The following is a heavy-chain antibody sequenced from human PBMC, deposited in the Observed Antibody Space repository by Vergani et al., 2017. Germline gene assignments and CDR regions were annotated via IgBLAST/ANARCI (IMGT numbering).Heavy chain of an antibody. J-gene: IGHJ5*02. V-gene: IGHV4-39*01. CDR2: IYYSGST. CDR3: ARRIAAAGSFSGNWFDP. CDR1: GGSISSSSYY. D-gene: IGHD6-13*01. Sequence: QLQLQESGPGLVKPSETLSLTCTVSGGSISSSSYYWGWIRQPPGKGLEWIGSIYYSGSTYYNPSLMSRVTISVDTSKNQFSLKLSSVTAADTAVYYCARRIAAAGSFSGNWFDPWGQGTLVTVSS.